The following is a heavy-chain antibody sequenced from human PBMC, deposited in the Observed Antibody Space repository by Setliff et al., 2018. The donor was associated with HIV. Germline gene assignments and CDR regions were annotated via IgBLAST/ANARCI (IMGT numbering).Heavy chain of an antibody. Sequence: ETLSLTCTVSGASMRGHYWNWIRQPPGKGLEWIGYIYYSGSTNYNPSLESRVTMSVDTSKNQFSLKLKFVTAADTAIYYCTRGRTDTAMAHDYWGQGTPVTVSS. CDR3: TRGRTDTAMAHDY. CDR1: GASMRGHY. D-gene: IGHD5-18*01. CDR2: IYYSGST. J-gene: IGHJ4*02. V-gene: IGHV4-59*11.